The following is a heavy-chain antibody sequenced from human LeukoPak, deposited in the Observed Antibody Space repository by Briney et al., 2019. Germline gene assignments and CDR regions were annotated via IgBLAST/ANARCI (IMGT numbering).Heavy chain of an antibody. J-gene: IGHJ4*02. D-gene: IGHD3-22*01. CDR2: ISAYNGNT. V-gene: IGHV1-18*01. CDR3: ARATYYDSSGYYGFDY. CDR1: GYTFTSYG. Sequence: GASVTVSCKASGYTFTSYGISWVRQAPGQGLEWMGWISAYNGNTNYAQKLQGRVTMTTDTSTSTAYMELRSLRSDDTAVYYCARATYYDSSGYYGFDYWGQGTLVTVSS.